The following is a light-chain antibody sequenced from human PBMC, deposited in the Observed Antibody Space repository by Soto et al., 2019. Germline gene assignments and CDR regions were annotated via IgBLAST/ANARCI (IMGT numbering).Light chain of an antibody. Sequence: DIQMTQSPSSLSASVGDRVTITCQASQDISDYLNWYQQKPGKAPKLLIYDASNLETGVPSRFTGSGSGTYFTFTISSLQPEDIATYYCQQYDNFPLTCGGGTKVEIK. CDR1: QDISDY. J-gene: IGKJ4*01. CDR2: DAS. V-gene: IGKV1-33*01. CDR3: QQYDNFPLT.